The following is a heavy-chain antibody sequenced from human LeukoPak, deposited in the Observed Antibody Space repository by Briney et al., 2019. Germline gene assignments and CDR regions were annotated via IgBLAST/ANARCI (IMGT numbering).Heavy chain of an antibody. CDR3: AKDLEVVTKYYDILTGYSPFDY. V-gene: IGHV3-30-3*01. D-gene: IGHD3-9*01. Sequence: GRSLRLSCAASGFTFSSYAMHWVRQAPGKGLEWVAVISYDGSNKYYADSVKGRFTISRDNSKNTLYLQMNSLRAEDTAVYYCAKDLEVVTKYYDILTGYSPFDYWGQGTLVTVSS. J-gene: IGHJ4*02. CDR2: ISYDGSNK. CDR1: GFTFSSYA.